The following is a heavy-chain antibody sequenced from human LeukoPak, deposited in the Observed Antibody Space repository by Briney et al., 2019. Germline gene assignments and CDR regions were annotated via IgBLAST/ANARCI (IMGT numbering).Heavy chain of an antibody. CDR2: ISAYNGKT. V-gene: IGHV1-18*01. CDR1: GYTFTSYD. Sequence: ASVKVSCKASGYTFTSYDISWVRQAPGQGLEWMGWISAYNGKTNYAQKLQGRVTMTTDTSTSTAYMELRSLRSDDTAVYYCARGRHGSGSYYNGFLVRCFDPWGQGTLVTVSS. D-gene: IGHD3-10*01. J-gene: IGHJ5*02. CDR3: ARGRHGSGSYYNGFLVRCFDP.